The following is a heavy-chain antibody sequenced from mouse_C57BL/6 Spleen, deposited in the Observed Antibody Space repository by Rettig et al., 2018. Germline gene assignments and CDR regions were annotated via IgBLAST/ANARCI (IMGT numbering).Heavy chain of an antibody. CDR3: ARSGLYYGIGGYYAMDY. J-gene: IGHJ4*01. D-gene: IGHD2-1*01. V-gene: IGHV1-55*01. Sequence: TNYNEKFKSKATLTVDTSSSTAYMQLSSLTSADSAVYYCARSGLYYGIGGYYAMDYWGQGTSVTVSS. CDR2: T.